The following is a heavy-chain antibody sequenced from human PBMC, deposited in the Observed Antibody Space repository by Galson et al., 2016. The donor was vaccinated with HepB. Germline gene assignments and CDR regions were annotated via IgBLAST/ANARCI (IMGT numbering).Heavy chain of an antibody. D-gene: IGHD1-26*01. J-gene: IGHJ4*02. V-gene: IGHV3-23*01. CDR1: GFTFGSYG. Sequence: SLRLSCAASGFTFGSYGMTWVRQPPGKGLECVASISRRGDSTDYADSVRGRFTISRDNSKNTLYLQMGSLRAEDMAVYYCARGRGGATQRYFDYWGRGTLVTVSS. CDR3: ARGRGGATQRYFDY. CDR2: ISRRGDST.